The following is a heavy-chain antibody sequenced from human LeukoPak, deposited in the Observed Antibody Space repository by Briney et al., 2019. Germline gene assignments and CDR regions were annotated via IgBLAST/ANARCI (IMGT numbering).Heavy chain of an antibody. CDR2: INPSGGST. J-gene: IGHJ5*02. V-gene: IGHV1-46*01. Sequence: GASVKVSCKASGYTFTSYYMHWVRQAPGQGLEWMGIINPSGGSTSYAQKFQGRVTMTRDTSTSTVYMELSSLRSEDTAVYYCARDGSFLHYYGSGSANWFDPWGQGTLVTVSS. D-gene: IGHD3-10*01. CDR1: GYTFTSYY. CDR3: ARDGSFLHYYGSGSANWFDP.